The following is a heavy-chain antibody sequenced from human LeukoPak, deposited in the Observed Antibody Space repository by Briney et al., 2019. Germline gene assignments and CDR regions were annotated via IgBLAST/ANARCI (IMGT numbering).Heavy chain of an antibody. Sequence: ASVKVSCKASGYTFTGYYIHWVRQAPGQGLEWMGWINPNSGGTNSAQKFQGRVTMTRDTSISTAYMELSRLRFDDTAVYYCARVLDTSMFRAPLNFDYWGQGTLVTVSS. D-gene: IGHD3-10*01. J-gene: IGHJ4*02. CDR1: GYTFTGYY. CDR3: ARVLDTSMFRAPLNFDY. V-gene: IGHV1-2*02. CDR2: INPNSGGT.